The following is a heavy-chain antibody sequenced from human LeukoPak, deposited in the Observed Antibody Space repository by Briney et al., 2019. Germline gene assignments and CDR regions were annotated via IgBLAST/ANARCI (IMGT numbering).Heavy chain of an antibody. CDR2: IKQDGGEK. CDR3: ARTRFPSCTSASCGDDPFDI. CDR1: RFTLSNYW. J-gene: IGHJ3*02. V-gene: IGHV3-7*01. Sequence: GGSLRLSCAASRFTLSNYWMSWVRQTPGKGLEWVANIKQDGGEKFYVDSVKGRFTISRDNAKNSLFLQMNSLRAEDTAVYYCARTRFPSCTSASCGDDPFDIWGQGTTVTVS. D-gene: IGHD2-2*01.